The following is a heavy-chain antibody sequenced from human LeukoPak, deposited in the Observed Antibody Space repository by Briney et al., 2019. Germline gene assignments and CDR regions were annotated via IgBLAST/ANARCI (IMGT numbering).Heavy chain of an antibody. CDR3: ARGDASYGDYFFDY. CDR2: ISWNSGSI. CDR1: GFTFDDYA. Sequence: PGGSLRLSCAVSGFTFDDYAMHWVRQAPGKGLEWVSGISWNSGSIDYADSVKGRFTISRDNAKNTLHLQMNSLRAEDTAVYYCARGDASYGDYFFDYWGQGTLVTVSS. V-gene: IGHV3-9*01. J-gene: IGHJ4*02. D-gene: IGHD4-17*01.